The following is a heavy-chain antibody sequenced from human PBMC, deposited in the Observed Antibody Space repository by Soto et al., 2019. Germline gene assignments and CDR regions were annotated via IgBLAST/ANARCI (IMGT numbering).Heavy chain of an antibody. CDR2: ISGSGGST. J-gene: IGHJ4*02. Sequence: EVQLLESGGGLVQPGASLRLSCAASGFTFSSYAMSWVRQAPGKGLEWVSAISGSGGSTYYADSVKGRFTISRDNSKNTLYLQMNSLRAEDTAVYYCAKGGYCSGGSCYETGIHYWGQGTLVTVSS. D-gene: IGHD2-15*01. CDR1: GFTFSSYA. V-gene: IGHV3-23*01. CDR3: AKGGYCSGGSCYETGIHY.